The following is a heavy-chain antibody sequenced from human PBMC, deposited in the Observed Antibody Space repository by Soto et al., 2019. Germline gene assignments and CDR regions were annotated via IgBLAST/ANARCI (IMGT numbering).Heavy chain of an antibody. CDR1: GGTFSSYA. CDR3: AMGMGVIVVASLDY. CDR2: IIPIFGTA. Sequence: SVKVSCKASGGTFSSYAISWVRQAPGQGLEGMGGIIPIFGTANYAQKFQGRVTITADESTSTAYLEPSSLRSEDTAVYYCAMGMGVIVVASLDYWGQGTLVSVSS. J-gene: IGHJ4*02. D-gene: IGHD3-22*01. V-gene: IGHV1-69*13.